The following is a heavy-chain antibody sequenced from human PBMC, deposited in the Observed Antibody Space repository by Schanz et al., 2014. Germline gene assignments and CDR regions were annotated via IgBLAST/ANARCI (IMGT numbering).Heavy chain of an antibody. CDR1: GDSITSNRW. CDR3: ASTHWFGSGTTIVDY. D-gene: IGHD3-10*01. V-gene: IGHV4-4*02. Sequence: QVQLQESGPGLVKPSGTLSLTCAVSGDSITSNRWWSWVRQPPGKGLEWIGEIYHSGRTNYDPSLKSRVTISMDNSNNQLSLKMTSVTTADTAVYYCASTHWFGSGTTIVDYWGQGTLVTVSS. J-gene: IGHJ4*02. CDR2: IYHSGRT.